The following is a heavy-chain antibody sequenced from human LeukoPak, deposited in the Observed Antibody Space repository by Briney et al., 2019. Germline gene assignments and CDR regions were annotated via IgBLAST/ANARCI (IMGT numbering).Heavy chain of an antibody. Sequence: GGSLRLSCAASGFTFSSYSMNWVRQAPGKGLEWVSSISNSSSYIYYADSVKGRFTVSRDNAKNSLYLQMNSLRAEDTAVYYCARDSGYCSSTGCYVHYFDYWGQGTLVTVSS. CDR3: ARDSGYCSSTGCYVHYFDY. J-gene: IGHJ4*02. CDR2: ISNSSSYI. V-gene: IGHV3-21*01. D-gene: IGHD2-2*01. CDR1: GFTFSSYS.